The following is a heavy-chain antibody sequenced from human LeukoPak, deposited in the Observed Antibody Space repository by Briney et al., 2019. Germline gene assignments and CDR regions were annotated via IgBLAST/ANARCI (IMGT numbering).Heavy chain of an antibody. CDR2: ISGSGGST. D-gene: IGHD2-15*01. J-gene: IGHJ4*02. CDR3: AKARYCSGGSCYSDY. CDR1: GFTFSSYA. Sequence: RPGGSLRLSCAASGFTFSSYAMSWVRQAPGKGLEWVSGISGSGGSTYYADSVKGRFTISRDNSKNTLYLQMNSLRAEDTAVHYCAKARYCSGGSCYSDYWGQGTLVTVSS. V-gene: IGHV3-23*01.